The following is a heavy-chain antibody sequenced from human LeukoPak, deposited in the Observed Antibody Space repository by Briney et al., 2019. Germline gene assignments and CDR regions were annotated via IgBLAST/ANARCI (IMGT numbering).Heavy chain of an antibody. Sequence: PSETLSLTCTVSGGSISSSSLYWGWIRQPPGKGLEWIGSIYYSGSTYYNPSLKSRVTISIDTSKNQFSLKLSSVTAADTAVYYCATDSWSRDAFDIWGQGTMVTVSS. CDR3: ATDSWSRDAFDI. CDR1: GGSISSSSLY. CDR2: IYYSGST. D-gene: IGHD3-22*01. J-gene: IGHJ3*02. V-gene: IGHV4-39*07.